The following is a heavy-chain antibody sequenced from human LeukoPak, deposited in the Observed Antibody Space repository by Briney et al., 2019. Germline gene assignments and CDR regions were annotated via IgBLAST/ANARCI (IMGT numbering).Heavy chain of an antibody. CDR2: IYYSGST. D-gene: IGHD5-12*01. Sequence: SETLSLTCTVSGGSIDNSSYYWGWIRQPPGKGLEWIGSIYYSGSTYYNPSLKSRVTISVDTSKSQFSLKLSSVTAADTAVYYCARDEEGYTLDYWGQGTLVTVSS. J-gene: IGHJ4*02. CDR1: GGSIDNSSYY. CDR3: ARDEEGYTLDY. V-gene: IGHV4-39*07.